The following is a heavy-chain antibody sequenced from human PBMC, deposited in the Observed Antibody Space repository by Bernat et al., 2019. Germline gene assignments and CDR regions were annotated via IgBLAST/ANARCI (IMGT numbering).Heavy chain of an antibody. D-gene: IGHD3-22*01. V-gene: IGHV3-74*01. CDR1: GFTFSSYW. CDR2: INSDGSST. Sequence: EVQLVESGGGLVQPGGSLRLSCAASGFTFSSYWMHWVRQAPGKGLVWVSRINSDGSSTSYADSVKGRFTISRDNSKNTLYLQMNSLRAEDTAVYYCAREGGDSSGSFPDYWGQGTLVTVSS. CDR3: AREGGDSSGSFPDY. J-gene: IGHJ4*02.